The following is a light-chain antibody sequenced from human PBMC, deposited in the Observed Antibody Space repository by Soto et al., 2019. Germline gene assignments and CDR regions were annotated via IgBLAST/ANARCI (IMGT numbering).Light chain of an antibody. V-gene: IGLV3-25*03. CDR2: KDS. J-gene: IGLJ2*01. CDR1: ALPKHY. Sequence: SYELTQPPSVSVSPGQTARITCSGDALPKHYAYWYQQKPDQAPVLVIYKDSERPSGIPERFSGCSSGTTVTLTISGVQAEDEDDYYCQSADSSGTHVVFGGGTKLTVL. CDR3: QSADSSGTHVV.